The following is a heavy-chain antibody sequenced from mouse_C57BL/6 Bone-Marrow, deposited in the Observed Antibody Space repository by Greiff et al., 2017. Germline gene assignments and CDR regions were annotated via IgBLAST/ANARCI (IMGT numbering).Heavy chain of an antibody. D-gene: IGHD1-1*01. CDR2: IYPGSGST. CDR1: GYTFTSYW. CDR3: ARGTTVPWYFDV. V-gene: IGHV1-55*01. Sequence: QVQLQQPGAELVKPGASVKMSCKASGYTFTSYWITWVKQRPGQGLEWLGDIYPGSGSTNYNEKFKSKATLTVDTSSSTAYMQLSSLTSEDSAVDYCARGTTVPWYFDVWGTGTTVTVSS. J-gene: IGHJ1*03.